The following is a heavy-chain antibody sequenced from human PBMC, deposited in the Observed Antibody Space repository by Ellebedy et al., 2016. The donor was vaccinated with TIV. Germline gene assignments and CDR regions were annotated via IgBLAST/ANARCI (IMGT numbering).Heavy chain of an antibody. CDR3: ARAPAPLTGNDLPYYYGMDV. D-gene: IGHD3-9*01. CDR1: GGTFVSYT. CDR2: ITSMYGTV. Sequence: SVKVSXXASGGTFVSYTVSWVRQAPGQGLQWMGGITSMYGTVKYAQKFQGRVTITADESTSTAYMELASLRFEDTAVYYCARAPAPLTGNDLPYYYGMDVWGQGTTVTVSS. V-gene: IGHV1-69*13. J-gene: IGHJ6*02.